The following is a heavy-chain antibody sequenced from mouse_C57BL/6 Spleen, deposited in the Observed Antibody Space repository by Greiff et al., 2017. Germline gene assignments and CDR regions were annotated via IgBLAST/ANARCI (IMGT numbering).Heavy chain of an antibody. Sequence: QVQLKESGPELVKPGASVKISCKASGYAFSSSWMNWVKQRPGKGLEWIGRIYPGDGDTNYNGKFKGKATLTADKTSSTAYMQLSSLTSENSAVYFCARGAVRDFCDYWGQGTTLTVSS. CDR3: ARGAVRDFCDY. D-gene: IGHD1-1*01. CDR1: GYAFSSSW. V-gene: IGHV1-82*01. CDR2: IYPGDGDT. J-gene: IGHJ2*01.